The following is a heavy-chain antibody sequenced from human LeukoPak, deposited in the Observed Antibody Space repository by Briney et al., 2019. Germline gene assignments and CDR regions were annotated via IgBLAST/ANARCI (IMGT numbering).Heavy chain of an antibody. V-gene: IGHV1-2*04. D-gene: IGHD5-18*01. CDR1: GYTFTGYY. Sequence: ASVKVSCKASGYTFTGYYMHWVRQAPGQGLEWMGWINPNSGGTNYAQKFQGWVTMTRDTSISTAYMELSRLRSDDTAVYYCARRGYSYGRNWFDPWGQGTLVTVSS. CDR3: ARRGYSYGRNWFDP. J-gene: IGHJ5*02. CDR2: INPNSGGT.